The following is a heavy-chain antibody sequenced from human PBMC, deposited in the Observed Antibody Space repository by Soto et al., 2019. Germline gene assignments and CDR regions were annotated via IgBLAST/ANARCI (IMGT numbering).Heavy chain of an antibody. Sequence: GASVKVSCKASGYTFTSYGISRVRQAPGQGLEWMGWISAYNGNTNYAQKLQGRVTMTTDTSTSTAYMELRSLRSDDTAVYYCASYCSSTSCPDTDYGMDVWGQGTTVTVSS. CDR3: ASYCSSTSCPDTDYGMDV. CDR1: GYTFTSYG. CDR2: ISAYNGNT. D-gene: IGHD2-2*01. J-gene: IGHJ6*02. V-gene: IGHV1-18*01.